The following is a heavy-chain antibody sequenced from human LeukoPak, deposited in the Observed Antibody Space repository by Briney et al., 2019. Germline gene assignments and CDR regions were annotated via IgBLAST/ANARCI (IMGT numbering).Heavy chain of an antibody. V-gene: IGHV3-30*02. CDR3: AKDHSSGWSTLSYFDL. J-gene: IGHJ2*01. Sequence: PGGALRLCCAASGFTFSNYGRHWGRQAPGKGLEWVAFKRYDGSNEYYADSVKGRFTISRDNSKNTLYLQMNSLRTEDTAVYYCAKDHSSGWSTLSYFDLWGRGTLVTVSS. D-gene: IGHD6-19*01. CDR1: GFTFSNYG. CDR2: KRYDGSNE.